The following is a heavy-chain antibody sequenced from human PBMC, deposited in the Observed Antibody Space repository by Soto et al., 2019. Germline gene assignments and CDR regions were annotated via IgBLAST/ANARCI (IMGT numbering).Heavy chain of an antibody. CDR2: SYYSGFT. V-gene: IGHV4-39*01. J-gene: IGHJ4*02. CDR3: ATSQKGYNWNYFDH. CDR1: GASISVHSYY. Sequence: SETLCLTCTVSGASISVHSYYWTWLRQPPGKGLEWIGSSYYSGFTSYNASLESRASVSVDTSKNQFSLKVSGVSAADTAVYYCATSQKGYNWNYFDHWGQGALVTVSS. D-gene: IGHD1-20*01.